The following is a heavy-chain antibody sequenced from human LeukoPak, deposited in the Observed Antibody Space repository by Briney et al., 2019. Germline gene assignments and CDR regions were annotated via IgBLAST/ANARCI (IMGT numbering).Heavy chain of an antibody. CDR1: GYTFTDYY. D-gene: IGHD3-3*01. CDR2: INPNSGGT. Sequence: ASVTVSFKASGYTFTDYYMHWVRQAPGQGLEWMGWINPNSGGTNYAQKFQGRVTMTRDTSISTAYMELSRLRSDDTAVYYCARGGFSGSGYYLYWGQGTLVTVSS. J-gene: IGHJ4*02. V-gene: IGHV1-2*02. CDR3: ARGGFSGSGYYLY.